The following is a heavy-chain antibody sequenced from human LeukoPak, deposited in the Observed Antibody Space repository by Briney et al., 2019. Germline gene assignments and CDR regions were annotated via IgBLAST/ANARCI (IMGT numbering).Heavy chain of an antibody. D-gene: IGHD3-3*01. CDR3: ARTGFFGVALDY. CDR2: ISYDGSNK. Sequence: GGSLRLSCAASGFTFSSYAMQWVRQAPGKGLEWVAVISYDGSNKYYADSVKGRFTISRDNSKNTLYLQMNSLRAEDTAVYYCARTGFFGVALDYWGQGTLVTVSS. J-gene: IGHJ4*02. V-gene: IGHV3-30*01. CDR1: GFTFSSYA.